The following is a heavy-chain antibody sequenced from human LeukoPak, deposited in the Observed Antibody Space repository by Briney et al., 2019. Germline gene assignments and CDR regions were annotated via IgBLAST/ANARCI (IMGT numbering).Heavy chain of an antibody. J-gene: IGHJ6*02. CDR3: AREDISTGYFLSGYYYGMDV. CDR2: MNPNSGNT. V-gene: IGHV1-8*01. Sequence: GASVKVSCKASGYTFTSYDINWVRQATGQGLEWMGWMNPNSGNTGYAQKFQGRVTMTRNTSISTAYMELSSLRSEDTAVYYCAREDISTGYFLSGYYYGMDVWGQGTTVTVSS. D-gene: IGHD3-9*01. CDR1: GYTFTSYD.